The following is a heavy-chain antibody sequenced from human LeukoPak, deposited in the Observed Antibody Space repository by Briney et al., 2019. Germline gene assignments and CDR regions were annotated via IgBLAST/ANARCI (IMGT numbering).Heavy chain of an antibody. V-gene: IGHV4-34*01. CDR3: ARVGYDILTGYYFFDY. J-gene: IGHJ4*02. CDR2: INHSGST. CDR1: GGSFSGYY. D-gene: IGHD3-9*01. Sequence: SETLSLTFAVYGGSFSGYYWSWIRQPPGKGLEWIGEINHSGSTNYNPSLKSRVTISVDTSKNQFSLKLSSVTAADTAVYYCARVGYDILTGYYFFDYWGQGTLVTVSS.